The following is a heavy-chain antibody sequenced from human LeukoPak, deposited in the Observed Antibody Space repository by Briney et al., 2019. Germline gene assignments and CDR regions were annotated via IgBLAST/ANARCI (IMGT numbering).Heavy chain of an antibody. CDR1: GFTFSNAW. CDR2: IKSKTDGGTT. Sequence: PGGSLRLSCAAPGFTFSNAWMSWVRQAPGKGLEWVGPIKSKTDGGTTDYAAPVKGRFTISRDDSKNTLYLQMNSLKTEDTAVYYCTTDLGRVYDILTGYYRRGDYWGQGTLVTVSS. J-gene: IGHJ4*02. D-gene: IGHD3-9*01. V-gene: IGHV3-15*01. CDR3: TTDLGRVYDILTGYYRRGDY.